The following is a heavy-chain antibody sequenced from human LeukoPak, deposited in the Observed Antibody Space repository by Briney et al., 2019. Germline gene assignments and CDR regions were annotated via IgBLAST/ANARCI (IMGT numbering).Heavy chain of an antibody. J-gene: IGHJ6*02. V-gene: IGHV3-74*01. Sequence: PGGSLRLSCAASGFTFSGHWMHWVRQAPGKGLVWVSHLNSDGSRKTYADSVKGRFTISRDNAKNTIYLQMNSLRAEDTAVYYCARDNGKYAMDVWGQGTTVTVSS. CDR3: ARDNGKYAMDV. CDR2: LNSDGSRK. D-gene: IGHD2-8*01. CDR1: GFTFSGHW.